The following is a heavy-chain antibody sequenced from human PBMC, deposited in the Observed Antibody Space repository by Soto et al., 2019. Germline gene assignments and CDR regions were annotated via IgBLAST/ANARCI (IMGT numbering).Heavy chain of an antibody. Sequence: EVQLVQSGAEVKKPGESLKISCKGSGYSFTSYWIGWVRQMPGKGLEWMGIIYPGDSDTRYSPSFQGQVTISADKSISTAYLQWSSLKASDTAMDYCTRTSAAGKNDYGMDVWGQGTTVTVSS. CDR2: IYPGDSDT. CDR3: TRTSAAGKNDYGMDV. CDR1: GYSFTSYW. D-gene: IGHD6-13*01. J-gene: IGHJ6*02. V-gene: IGHV5-51*01.